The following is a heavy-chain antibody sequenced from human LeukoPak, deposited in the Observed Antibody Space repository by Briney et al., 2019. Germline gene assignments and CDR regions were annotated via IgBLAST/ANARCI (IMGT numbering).Heavy chain of an antibody. D-gene: IGHD2-2*01. CDR3: ARDLIGVRAAPGAFDI. CDR1: GYTFTGYY. Sequence: ASVKVSCKASGYTFTGYYMHWVRQAPGQGLEWMGWINPNSGGTNYALKFQGRVTMTRDTSISTAYMELSRLRSDDTAVYYCARDLIGVRAAPGAFDIWGQGTMVTVSS. CDR2: INPNSGGT. J-gene: IGHJ3*02. V-gene: IGHV1-2*02.